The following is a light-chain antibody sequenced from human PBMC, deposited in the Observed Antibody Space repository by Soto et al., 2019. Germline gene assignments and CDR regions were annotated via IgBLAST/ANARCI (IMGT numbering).Light chain of an antibody. J-gene: IGKJ2*01. CDR3: QQYVTPPYT. CDR2: GAS. V-gene: IGKV3-20*01. Sequence: IVLTQSPATLSLSPGERASLSCRASRSVSFAYIAWYQLRPGQAPRLLIYGASSRATGIPDRFSGSGSGTDFTLTIGRLEPEDSAFYYCQQYVTPPYTFGQGIKLEI. CDR1: RSVSFAY.